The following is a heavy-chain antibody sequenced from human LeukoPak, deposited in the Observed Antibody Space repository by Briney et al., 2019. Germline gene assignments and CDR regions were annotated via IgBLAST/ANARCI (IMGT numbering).Heavy chain of an antibody. CDR3: ARGSMVRGVIRPYYYYYGMDV. Sequence: GSSVTLSCKASGGTFSSYAISWVRQAPGQGLEWMGGIIPIFGTANYAQTFQGRVTITADKSTSTAYMELSSLRSEDTAVYYCARGSMVRGVIRPYYYYYGMDVWGKGTTVTVSS. CDR2: IIPIFGTA. J-gene: IGHJ6*04. V-gene: IGHV1-69*06. CDR1: GGTFSSYA. D-gene: IGHD3-10*01.